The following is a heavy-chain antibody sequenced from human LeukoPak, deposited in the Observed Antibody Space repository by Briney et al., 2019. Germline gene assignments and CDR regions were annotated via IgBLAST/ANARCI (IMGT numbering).Heavy chain of an antibody. CDR3: AKDHQGAARPSDY. D-gene: IGHD1-26*01. CDR1: GFTVSSNY. V-gene: IGHV3-53*01. Sequence: SGGSLRLSCAASGFTVSSNYMSWVRQAPGKGLEWVSVIYSGGSTYYADSVKGRFTISRDNSKNTLYLQMNSLRAEDTAVYYCAKDHQGAARPSDYWGQGTLVTVSS. CDR2: IYSGGST. J-gene: IGHJ4*02.